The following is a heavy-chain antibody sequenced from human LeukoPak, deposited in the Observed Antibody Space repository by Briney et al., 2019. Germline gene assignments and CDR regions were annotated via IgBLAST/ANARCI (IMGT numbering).Heavy chain of an antibody. V-gene: IGHV4-34*01. CDR2: INHSGST. CDR1: GGSFSGYY. CDR3: ARTTTVTTSAFVI. D-gene: IGHD4-17*01. J-gene: IGHJ3*02. Sequence: SETLSLTCAVYGGSFSGYYWSWIRQPPGKGLEWIGEINHSGSTNYNPSLKSRVTISVDTSKNQFSLKLSSVTAADTAVYYCARTTTVTTSAFVIWGQGTMVTVSS.